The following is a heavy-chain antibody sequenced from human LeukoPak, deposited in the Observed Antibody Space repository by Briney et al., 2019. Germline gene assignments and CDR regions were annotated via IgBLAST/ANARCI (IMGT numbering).Heavy chain of an antibody. D-gene: IGHD6-19*01. CDR2: INSDGSTT. CDR3: TSYTSGWN. CDR1: ELTFNSNW. Sequence: GGSLTLACAASELTFNSNWMHWVRQAPGKGLVWVSRINSDGSTTNYADFMKGRSTISRDNAKNTLCLQMNSLRAEDTAVYYCTSYTSGWNWGQGTLVTVSS. V-gene: IGHV3-74*01. J-gene: IGHJ4*02.